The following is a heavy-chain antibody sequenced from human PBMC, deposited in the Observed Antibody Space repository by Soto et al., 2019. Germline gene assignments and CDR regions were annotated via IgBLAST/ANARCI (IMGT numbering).Heavy chain of an antibody. Sequence: SETLSLTCTVSGGSISNHYWSWIRQPPGKGLEWIGYIYYNGSTNSNPSLKSRVTISVDTSKNQFSLKLSSVTAADTAIYYCARHYGAFDPWGQGTLVTVS. CDR3: ARHYGAFDP. V-gene: IGHV4-59*08. D-gene: IGHD4-17*01. CDR1: GGSISNHY. J-gene: IGHJ5*02. CDR2: IYYNGST.